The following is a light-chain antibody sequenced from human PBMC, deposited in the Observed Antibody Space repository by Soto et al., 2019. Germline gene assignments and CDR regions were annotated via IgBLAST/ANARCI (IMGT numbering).Light chain of an antibody. CDR3: QQYGHLPQT. V-gene: IGKV3-20*01. CDR2: GES. CDR1: QTITIIS. J-gene: IGKJ4*01. Sequence: EMVLTQSPATLSFSPGERATLSCRASQTITIISLAWYKQKLAQAPRFLLWGESRRATGVSDRFSGSGSGTEFSLTISSLEPEDSAVYYCQQYGHLPQTFGGGTKVEIK.